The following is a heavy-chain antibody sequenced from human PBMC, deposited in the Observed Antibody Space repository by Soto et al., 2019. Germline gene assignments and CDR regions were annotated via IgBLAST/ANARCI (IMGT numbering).Heavy chain of an antibody. J-gene: IGHJ4*01. CDR3: AIDHPDIVVVPTAMNPPDY. CDR2: IWYDGSNK. CDR1: GFTFSSYG. D-gene: IGHD2-2*01. V-gene: IGHV3-33*01. Sequence: QPGGSLRLSCAASGFTFSSYGMHWVRQAPGKGLDWVAVIWYDGSNKYYADSVKGRFTISRDNSKNTLYLQMNSLRAEDTAVYYCAIDHPDIVVVPTAMNPPDYWGQGTLVTVSS.